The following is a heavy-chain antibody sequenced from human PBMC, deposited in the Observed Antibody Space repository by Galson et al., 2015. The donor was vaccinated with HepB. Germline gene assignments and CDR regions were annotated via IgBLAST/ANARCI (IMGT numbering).Heavy chain of an antibody. CDR1: GGSISSDDYY. Sequence: TLSLTCTVSGGSISSDDYYWSWVRQLPGRGLEWIGYIFYSGGAYYNPSLKSRLTISVDTSKNKFSLKLSSVTAADTAVYYCARDKKGTLFVTYGMDVWGQGTTVTVSS. D-gene: IGHD3-3*01. J-gene: IGHJ6*02. V-gene: IGHV4-31*03. CDR3: ARDKKGTLFVTYGMDV. CDR2: IFYSGGA.